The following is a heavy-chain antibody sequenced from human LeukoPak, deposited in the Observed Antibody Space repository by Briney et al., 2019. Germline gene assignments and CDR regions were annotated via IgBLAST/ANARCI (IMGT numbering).Heavy chain of an antibody. V-gene: IGHV4-34*01. CDR2: INHSGST. J-gene: IGHJ3*02. Sequence: PSETLSLTCAVYGGSFSGYYWSWIRQPPGKGLERIGEINHSGSTNYNPSLKSRVTISVDTSKNQFSLKLSSVTAADTAVYYCARAPLYYYDSSGYSPDAFDIWGQGTMVTVSS. D-gene: IGHD3-22*01. CDR1: GGSFSGYY. CDR3: ARAPLYYYDSSGYSPDAFDI.